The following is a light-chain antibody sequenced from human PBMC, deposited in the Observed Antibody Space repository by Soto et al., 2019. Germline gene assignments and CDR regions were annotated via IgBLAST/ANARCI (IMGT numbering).Light chain of an antibody. J-gene: IGLJ2*01. CDR2: EVT. Sequence: QSVLTQPPSASGSPGQSVTISCTGTGSDVASYDYVSWYQQHPGKAPKLIIYEVTKRPSGVPDRFSAFKSGTTASLTVSGLQAEDEADYYCSSYADTNNLVFGGGTKLTVL. V-gene: IGLV2-8*01. CDR3: SSYADTNNLV. CDR1: GSDVASYDY.